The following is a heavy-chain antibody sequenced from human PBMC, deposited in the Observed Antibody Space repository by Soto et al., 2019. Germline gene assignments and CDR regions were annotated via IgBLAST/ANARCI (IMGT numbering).Heavy chain of an antibody. CDR3: AREGYYCAYNFAHRRYMRGSDY. V-gene: IGHV4-4*07. J-gene: IGHJ4*02. CDR2: IFSSGST. CDR1: GGSINTFY. D-gene: IGHD2-21*01. Sequence: PSETLSLTCTVSGGSINTFYWSWVRQPAGKGLEWIGRIFSSGSTSFDPSLESRVAMSVDTSKNHFSLNLSSVTAADMAVYYCAREGYYCAYNFAHRRYMRGSDYWGQGALVTVSS.